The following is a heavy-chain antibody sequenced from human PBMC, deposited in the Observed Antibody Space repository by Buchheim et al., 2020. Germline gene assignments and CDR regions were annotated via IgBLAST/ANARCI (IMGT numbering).Heavy chain of an antibody. CDR3: ARDRDAYDGYLYDSLDV. CDR2: IWYDGTNK. CDR1: GFTFSTYG. J-gene: IGHJ6*02. V-gene: IGHV3-33*01. Sequence: QVQVVESGGGVVQPGRSLRLSCAASGFTFSTYGMHWVRQAPGQGLEWVAAIWYDGTNKYYADSVQGRFTISRDNSKNRLYLQMNSVRAEDTAVYYCARDRDAYDGYLYDSLDVWGQGTT. D-gene: IGHD5-24*01.